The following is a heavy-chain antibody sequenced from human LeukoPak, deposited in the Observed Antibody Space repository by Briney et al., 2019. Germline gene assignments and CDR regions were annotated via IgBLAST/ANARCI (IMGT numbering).Heavy chain of an antibody. J-gene: IGHJ4*02. CDR2: IKPSGGST. Sequence: ASVKVSCKASGYTFSGYYMHWVRQAPGQGLEWMGIIKPSGGSTIYAQKFQGRVTMTSDTSTTTVYMEVSSLRSDDTAVYYCARLDYSKFDYWGQGVLVTVSS. CDR1: GYTFSGYY. CDR3: ARLDYSKFDY. D-gene: IGHD4-11*01. V-gene: IGHV1-46*01.